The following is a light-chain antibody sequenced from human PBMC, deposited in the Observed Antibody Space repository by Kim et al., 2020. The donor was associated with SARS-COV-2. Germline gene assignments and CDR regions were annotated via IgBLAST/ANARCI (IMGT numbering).Light chain of an antibody. V-gene: IGKV1-33*01. Sequence: DIQMTQSPSSLPASAGDRVTITCQASQDIKKYLNWYQQKPGKAPHLLIYDASNLKTGVPSRFSGSGSGTDFSLTISNLQPEDTATYYCEQYDDLPLTFGGGTKMDIK. CDR1: QDIKKY. CDR3: EQYDDLPLT. CDR2: DAS. J-gene: IGKJ4*01.